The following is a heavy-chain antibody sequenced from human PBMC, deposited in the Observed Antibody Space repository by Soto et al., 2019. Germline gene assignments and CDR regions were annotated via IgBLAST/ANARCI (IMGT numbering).Heavy chain of an antibody. CDR1: GGSISSYY. CDR2: IYYSGST. J-gene: IGHJ5*02. Sequence: PSETLSLTCTVSGGSISSYYWSWIRQPPGKGLEWIGYIYYSGSTNYNPSLKSRVTISVDTSKNQFSLKLSSVTAADTAVYYFAIHLSPHDWIDLRGPGPLVTVFS. CDR3: AIHLSPHDWIDL. V-gene: IGHV4-59*08. D-gene: IGHD3-16*02.